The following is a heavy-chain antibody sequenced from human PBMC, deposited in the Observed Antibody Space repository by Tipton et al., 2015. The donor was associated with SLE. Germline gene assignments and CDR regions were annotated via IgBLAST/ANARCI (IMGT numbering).Heavy chain of an antibody. Sequence: GSLRLSCAASGFTVRSSYMSWVRQAPGKGLEWVSVIYSGGSSYYADSVKGRFTISRDNSKNTLYLQMNSLRAEDTAVYYCARRVGSYYGMDVWGQGTTVTVSS. CDR1: GFTVRSSY. V-gene: IGHV3-53*05. CDR3: ARRVGSYYGMDV. CDR2: IYSGGSS. J-gene: IGHJ6*02. D-gene: IGHD3-10*01.